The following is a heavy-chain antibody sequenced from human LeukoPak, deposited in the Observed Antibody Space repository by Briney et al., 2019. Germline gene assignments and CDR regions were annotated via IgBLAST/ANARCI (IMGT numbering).Heavy chain of an antibody. CDR3: ARGGYNSGWYSSPDY. J-gene: IGHJ4*02. V-gene: IGHV3-11*01. Sequence: PGGSLRLSCAASGFTLSDYYMSWIRQAPGKGLEGVSYISSSGSSIYYADSVKGRFTISRDSAKNSLFLEMNSLRAEDTAVYYCARGGYNSGWYSSPDYWGQGTLVTVSS. CDR2: ISSSGSSI. CDR1: GFTLSDYY. D-gene: IGHD6-19*01.